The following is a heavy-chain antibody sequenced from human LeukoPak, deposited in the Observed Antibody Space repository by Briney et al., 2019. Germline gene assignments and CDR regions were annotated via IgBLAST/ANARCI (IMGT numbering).Heavy chain of an antibody. D-gene: IGHD3-22*01. CDR2: IYYGGST. V-gene: IGHV4-59*12. CDR3: ARVTPGNYYEA. Sequence: SETLSLTCTVSGGSISSYYWSWIRQPPGKGLEWIGYIYYGGSTNYNPSLKSRVTISVDTSKNQFSLKLSSVTAADTAVYYCARVTPGNYYEAWGQGTMVTVSS. CDR1: GGSISSYY. J-gene: IGHJ3*01.